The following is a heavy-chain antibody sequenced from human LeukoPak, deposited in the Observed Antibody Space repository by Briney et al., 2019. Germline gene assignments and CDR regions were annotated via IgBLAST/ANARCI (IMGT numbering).Heavy chain of an antibody. Sequence: ASVKVSCKASGYTFTSYDINWVRQAPGQGLEWMGWMNPNSGNTVYAQKFQGRVTITRNTSISTAYMELSSLRAEDTAVYYGARPQRRGPAAIGYWGQGTLVTVSS. CDR3: ARPQRRGPAAIGY. CDR1: GYTFTSYD. J-gene: IGHJ4*02. D-gene: IGHD2-2*01. CDR2: MNPNSGNT. V-gene: IGHV1-8*03.